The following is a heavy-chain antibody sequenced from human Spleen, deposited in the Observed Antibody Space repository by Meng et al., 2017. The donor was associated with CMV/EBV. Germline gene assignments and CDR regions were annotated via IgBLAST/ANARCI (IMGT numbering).Heavy chain of an antibody. V-gene: IGHV4-59*01. J-gene: IGHJ4*02. D-gene: IGHD3-10*01. CDR2: VYDTGST. CDR1: SASMSEYH. CDR3: ARLHWFVYYFDY. Sequence: SETLSLTCSVSSASMSEYHWSWIRQAPGGGLEWIGHVYDTGSTHYNPSLTGRVTISVDPSERQVSLRLNSVTPADTAVYYCARLHWFVYYFDYWGQGTLVTVSS.